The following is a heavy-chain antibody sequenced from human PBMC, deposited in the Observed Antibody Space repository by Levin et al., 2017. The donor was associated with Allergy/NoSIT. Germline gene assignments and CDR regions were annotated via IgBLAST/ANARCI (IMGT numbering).Heavy chain of an antibody. CDR1: GFAFSKNA. J-gene: IGHJ4*02. Sequence: GESLKISCTASGFAFSKNAMTWVRQAPGKGLEWVSGVSGSGFSTYYADSVKGRFTIFRDNSKNTLYLQMNSLRGEDTAIYYCAKSSSQDFDFWSGFPGLDYWGQGTLVTVSS. V-gene: IGHV3-23*01. CDR2: VSGSGFST. D-gene: IGHD3-3*01. CDR3: AKSSSQDFDFWSGFPGLDY.